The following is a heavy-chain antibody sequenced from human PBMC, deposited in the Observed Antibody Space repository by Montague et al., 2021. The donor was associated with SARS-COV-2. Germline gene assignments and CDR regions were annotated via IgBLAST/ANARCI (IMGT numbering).Heavy chain of an antibody. CDR3: ARLWDFYGSGSHKNSRFDP. J-gene: IGHJ5*02. D-gene: IGHD3-10*01. Sequence: SETLSLTCTVSAGSISTNSYYWAWIRQPPGKGLEWIGSTSYSGSTYFNPSLESRLAMSVDTSKNHFSLKLSSVTAADTAVYYCARLWDFYGSGSHKNSRFDPWGQGTRVTVSS. CDR1: AGSISTNSYY. V-gene: IGHV4-39*02. CDR2: TSYSGST.